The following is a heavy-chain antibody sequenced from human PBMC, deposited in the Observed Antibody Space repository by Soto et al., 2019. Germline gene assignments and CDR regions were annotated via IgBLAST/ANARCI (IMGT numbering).Heavy chain of an antibody. Sequence: SETLSLTCTVSGGSVSSGGYYWSWIRQHPGKGLEWIGYIYYSGSTYYNPSLKSRVTISVDTSKNQFSLKLSSVTAADTAVYYCARSSTSANYFDYWGQGTLVTVSS. J-gene: IGHJ4*02. CDR1: GGSVSSGGYY. D-gene: IGHD2-2*01. V-gene: IGHV4-31*03. CDR3: ARSSTSANYFDY. CDR2: IYYSGST.